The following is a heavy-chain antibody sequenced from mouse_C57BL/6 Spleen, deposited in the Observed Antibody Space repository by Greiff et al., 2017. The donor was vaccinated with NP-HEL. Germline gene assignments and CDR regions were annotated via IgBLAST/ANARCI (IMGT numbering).Heavy chain of an antibody. CDR1: GYTFTSYW. D-gene: IGHD1-1*01. V-gene: IGHV1-69*01. CDR2: IDPSDSYT. CDR3: ARGGYYGSSYGYFDV. Sequence: QVQLQQPGAELVMPGASVKLSCKASGYTFTSYWMHWVKQRPGQGLEWIGEIDPSDSYTNYNQQFKGTSTLTVDKAASTAYMQLSSLTSEDSAVYYGARGGYYGSSYGYFDVWGTGTTVTVSS. J-gene: IGHJ1*03.